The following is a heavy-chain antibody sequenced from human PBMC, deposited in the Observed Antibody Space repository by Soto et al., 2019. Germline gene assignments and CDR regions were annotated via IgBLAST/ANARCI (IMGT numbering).Heavy chain of an antibody. J-gene: IGHJ4*02. Sequence: EVELVESGGALFQPGGPLSLSCEPPGFTFSSPWIHWVRQAPGKGLVWVSYINSDGSGTRYADSVKGRFTISRDNAKNTLYLQMNSLRAEDTALYYCARDWGYSPDYWGQGTLVTVSS. D-gene: IGHD5-18*01. CDR3: ARDWGYSPDY. CDR2: INSDGSGT. CDR1: GFTFSSPW. V-gene: IGHV3-74*01.